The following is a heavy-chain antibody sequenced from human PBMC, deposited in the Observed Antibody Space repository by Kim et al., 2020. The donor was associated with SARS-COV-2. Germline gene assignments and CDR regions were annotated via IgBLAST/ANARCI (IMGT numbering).Heavy chain of an antibody. Sequence: GGSLRLSCAASGFNFSDYYMNWIRQAPGKGLEWVSYISSSGKTIYYADSVQGRFNISRDNAENSLYLQVKSLRVEDTAVYYCARSQQRWTAGLSGLDVWG. CDR2: ISSSGKTI. CDR3: ARSQQRWTAGLSGLDV. CDR1: GFNFSDYY. V-gene: IGHV3-11*01. J-gene: IGHJ6*01. D-gene: IGHD6-13*01.